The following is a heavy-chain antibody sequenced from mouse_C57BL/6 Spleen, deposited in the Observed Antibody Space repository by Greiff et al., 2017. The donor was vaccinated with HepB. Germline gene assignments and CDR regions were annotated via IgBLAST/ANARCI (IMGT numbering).Heavy chain of an antibody. D-gene: IGHD2-3*01. V-gene: IGHV1-50*01. CDR3: ARDDSYAMDY. Sequence: VQLQRPGAELVKPGASVKLSCKASGYTFTSYWMQWVKQRPGQGLEWIGEIDPSDSYTNYNQKFKGKATLTVDTSSSTAYMQLSSLTSEDSAVYYCARDDSYAMDYWGQGTSVTVSS. CDR1: GYTFTSYW. CDR2: IDPSDSYT. J-gene: IGHJ4*01.